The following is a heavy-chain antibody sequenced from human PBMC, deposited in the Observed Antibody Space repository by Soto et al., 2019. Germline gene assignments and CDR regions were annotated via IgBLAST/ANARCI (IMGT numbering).Heavy chain of an antibody. Sequence: SETLSLTCAVYGGSFSGYYWIWIRQPPGKGLEWIGEINHSGSTNYNPSLKSRVTISVDTSKNQFSLKLSSVTVADTAVYYCARGRYYYGSGSYRTRYYGMDVWGQGTTVTVSS. CDR1: GGSFSGYY. V-gene: IGHV4-34*01. J-gene: IGHJ6*02. CDR3: ARGRYYYGSGSYRTRYYGMDV. D-gene: IGHD3-10*01. CDR2: INHSGST.